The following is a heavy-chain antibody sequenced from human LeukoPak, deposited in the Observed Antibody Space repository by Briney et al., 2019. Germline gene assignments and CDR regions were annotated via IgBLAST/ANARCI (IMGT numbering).Heavy chain of an antibody. CDR3: ANPPHVLRGGHYYFDY. D-gene: IGHD2/OR15-2a*01. V-gene: IGHV3-23*01. J-gene: IGHJ4*02. Sequence: PGGSLRLSCAASGFTFSSYAMSWVRQAPGKGLEWVSAISGSGDSTYYADSVKGRFTISRDNSKNTLYLQMDSLRAEDTAIYYCANPPHVLRGGHYYFDYWGQGTLVTVSS. CDR1: GFTFSSYA. CDR2: ISGSGDST.